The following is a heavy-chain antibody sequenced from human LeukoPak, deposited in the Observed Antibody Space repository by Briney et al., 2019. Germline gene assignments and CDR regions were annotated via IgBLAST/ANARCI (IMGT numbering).Heavy chain of an antibody. D-gene: IGHD6-6*01. V-gene: IGHV1-2*02. J-gene: IGHJ6*03. CDR1: GYTFTSYG. Sequence: ASVKVSCKASGYTFTSYGISWVRQAPGQGLEWMGWINPNSGGTNYAQKFQGRVTMTRDTSISTAYMELSRLRSDDTAVYYCARDWYSSSSDYYYYMDVWGKGTTVTVSS. CDR2: INPNSGGT. CDR3: ARDWYSSSSDYYYYMDV.